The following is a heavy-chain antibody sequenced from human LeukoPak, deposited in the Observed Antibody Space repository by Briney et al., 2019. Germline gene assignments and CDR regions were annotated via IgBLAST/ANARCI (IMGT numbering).Heavy chain of an antibody. CDR2: IYHSGTT. Sequence: SQTLSLTCTVSGGSISSGAYYWSWIRQHPGKGLEWIGYIYHSGTTYYNPSLKSRVTISVDTSKNQFSLKLSSVTAADTAVYYCARMDTDGYYDFWSGYYSPFDYWGQGTLVTVSS. D-gene: IGHD3-3*01. CDR3: ARMDTDGYYDFWSGYYSPFDY. CDR1: GGSISSGAYY. J-gene: IGHJ4*02. V-gene: IGHV4-31*03.